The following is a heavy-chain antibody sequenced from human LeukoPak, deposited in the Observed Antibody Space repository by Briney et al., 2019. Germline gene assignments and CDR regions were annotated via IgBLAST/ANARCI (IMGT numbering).Heavy chain of an antibody. CDR1: GFTFSSYA. CDR3: AKDVQYSSSWYMGPGYYYYGMDV. CDR2: ISYDGSNK. V-gene: IGHV3-30-3*01. Sequence: GRSLRLSCAASGFTFSSYAMHWVRQAPGKGLEWVAVISYDGSNKCYADSVKGRFTISRDNSKNTLYLQMNSLRAEDTAVYYCAKDVQYSSSWYMGPGYYYYGMDVWGQGTTVTVSS. D-gene: IGHD6-13*01. J-gene: IGHJ6*02.